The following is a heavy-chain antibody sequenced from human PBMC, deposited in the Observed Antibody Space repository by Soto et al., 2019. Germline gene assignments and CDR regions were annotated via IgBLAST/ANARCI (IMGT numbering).Heavy chain of an antibody. J-gene: IGHJ4*02. CDR1: GFSLSTSGMC. CDR3: ARIVGHGDVGDYVDY. V-gene: IGHV2-70*11. Sequence: SGPTLVKPTQTLTLTCTFSGFSLSTSGMCVSWIRQPPGKALEWLARIDWDDDKYYSTSLKTRLTISKDTSKNQVVLTMTNMDPVDTATYYCARIVGHGDVGDYVDYWGQGTLVTVSS. CDR2: IDWDDDK. D-gene: IGHD4-17*01.